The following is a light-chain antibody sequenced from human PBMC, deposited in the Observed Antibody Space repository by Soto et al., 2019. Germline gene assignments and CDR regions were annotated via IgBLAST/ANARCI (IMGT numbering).Light chain of an antibody. Sequence: EIVLTQSPATLSLSPGERATLSCRASQSVTNSLAWYQQKPGQAPRLLVYDATHRATGIPSRFSGSGSGTDFTLTISNLEPEDFAVYYCQQHISWPLTFGGGTKVDIK. J-gene: IGKJ4*01. CDR3: QQHISWPLT. CDR2: DAT. CDR1: QSVTNS. V-gene: IGKV3-11*01.